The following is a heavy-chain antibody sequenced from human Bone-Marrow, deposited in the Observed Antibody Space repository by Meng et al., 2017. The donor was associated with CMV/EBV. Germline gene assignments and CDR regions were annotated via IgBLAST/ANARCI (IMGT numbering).Heavy chain of an antibody. CDR3: AKEYYAKNYYYYYGMDV. D-gene: IGHD2/OR15-2a*01. CDR2: IRYDGSNK. CDR1: GFTFSSYS. J-gene: IGHJ6*02. V-gene: IGHV3-30*02. Sequence: GESLKISCAASGFTFSSYSMNWVRQAPGKGLEWVAFIRYDGSNKYYADSVKGRFTISRDNSKNTLYLQMNSLRAEDTAVYYCAKEYYAKNYYYYYGMDVWGQGTTVTVSS.